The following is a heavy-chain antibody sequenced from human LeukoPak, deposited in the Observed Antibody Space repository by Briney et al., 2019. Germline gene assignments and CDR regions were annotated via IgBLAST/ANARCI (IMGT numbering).Heavy chain of an antibody. CDR2: IYSGGST. CDR3: ARDITSSGYKSPYYMDV. CDR1: GFTVSSNY. D-gene: IGHD3-22*01. V-gene: IGHV3-53*01. Sequence: GGSLRLSCAASGFTVSSNYMSWVSQAPGKGLEWVSVIYSGGSTYYADSVKGRFTISRDNSKNTLYLQMNSLRAEDTAVYYCARDITSSGYKSPYYMDVWGKGTTVTVSS. J-gene: IGHJ6*03.